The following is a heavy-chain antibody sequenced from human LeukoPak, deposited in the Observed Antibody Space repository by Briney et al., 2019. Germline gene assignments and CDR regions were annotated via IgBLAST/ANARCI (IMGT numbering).Heavy chain of an antibody. CDR2: IKQDGSEK. Sequence: TGGSLRLSCAASGFTFSSYWMSWVRQAPGKGLEWVANIKQDGSEKYYVDSVKGRFTISRDNAKNSLYLQMNSLRAEDTAVYYCARDVIDYGDRWFDPWGQGTLVAVSS. CDR3: ARDVIDYGDRWFDP. CDR1: GFTFSSYW. D-gene: IGHD4-17*01. J-gene: IGHJ5*02. V-gene: IGHV3-7*01.